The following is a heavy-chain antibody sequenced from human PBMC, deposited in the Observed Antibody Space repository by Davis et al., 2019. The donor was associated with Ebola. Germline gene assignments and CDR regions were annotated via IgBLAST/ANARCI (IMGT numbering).Heavy chain of an antibody. V-gene: IGHV4-59*08. D-gene: IGHD7-27*01. Sequence: SETLSLTCTVSSGSISSYYWSWIRQPPGKGLEWIGYIYYSGSTNYNPSLKSRVTISVDTSKNQFSLKLSSVTAADTAVYYCARHLGWFDPWGQGTLVTVSS. CDR1: SGSISSYY. J-gene: IGHJ5*02. CDR2: IYYSGST. CDR3: ARHLGWFDP.